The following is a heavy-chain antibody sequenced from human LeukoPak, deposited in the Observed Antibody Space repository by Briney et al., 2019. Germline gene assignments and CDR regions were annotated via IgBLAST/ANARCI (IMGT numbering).Heavy chain of an antibody. J-gene: IGHJ4*02. V-gene: IGHV1-2*02. CDR1: VYTFTGYY. CDR3: ARDYYDSSGYYYSGDY. D-gene: IGHD3-22*01. Sequence: ASVKVSCKASVYTFTGYYMHWVRQAPGQGLEWMGWINPNSGGTNYAQKFQGRVTMTRDTSISTAYMELSRLRSDDTAVYYCARDYYDSSGYYYSGDYWGQGTLVTVSS. CDR2: INPNSGGT.